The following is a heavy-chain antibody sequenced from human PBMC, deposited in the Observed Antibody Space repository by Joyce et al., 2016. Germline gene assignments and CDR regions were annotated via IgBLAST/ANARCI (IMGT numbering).Heavy chain of an antibody. J-gene: IGHJ4*02. CDR1: GFTFTNYW. V-gene: IGHV3-74*01. CDR2: VDSDGSGT. CDR3: GSVFEY. Sequence: EVQLVESGGGLLQPGGSLRLSCAASGFTFTNYWMHLVRQAPGKGLVGVARVDSDGSGTSYADSLKCRFTISRDNAENMVHLQMNSLRTEDTAVYFCGSVFEYWGRGALVTVSS.